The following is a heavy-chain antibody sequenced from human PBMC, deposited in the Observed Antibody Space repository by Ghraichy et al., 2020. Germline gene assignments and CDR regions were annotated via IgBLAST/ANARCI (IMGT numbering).Heavy chain of an antibody. CDR3: ARVDSMIVDYYYYGMDV. CDR1: GFTVSSNY. D-gene: IGHD3-22*01. Sequence: GGSLRLSCAASGFTVSSNYMSWVRQAPGKGLEWVSVIYSGGSTYYADSVKGRFTISRDNSKNTLYLQMNSLRAEDTAVYYCARVDSMIVDYYYYGMDVWGQGTTVTVSS. V-gene: IGHV3-53*01. J-gene: IGHJ6*02. CDR2: IYSGGST.